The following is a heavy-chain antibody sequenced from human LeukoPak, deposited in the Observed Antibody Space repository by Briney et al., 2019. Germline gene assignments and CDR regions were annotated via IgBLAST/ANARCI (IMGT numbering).Heavy chain of an antibody. J-gene: IGHJ4*02. Sequence: GASVKVSCKASGYTFTSYGTSWVRQAPGQGLEWMGWISAYNGNTNYAQKLQGRVAMTTDTSTSTAYMELRSLRSDDTAVYYCARAGAVATLYYFDYWGQGTLVTVSS. CDR3: ARAGAVATLYYFDY. CDR1: GYTFTSYG. D-gene: IGHD5-12*01. CDR2: ISAYNGNT. V-gene: IGHV1-18*01.